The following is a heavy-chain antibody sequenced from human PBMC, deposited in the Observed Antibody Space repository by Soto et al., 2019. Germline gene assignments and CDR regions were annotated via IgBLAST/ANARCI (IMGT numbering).Heavy chain of an antibody. CDR1: GDAISSGGHS. J-gene: IGHJ4*02. V-gene: IGHV4-30-2*01. CDR2: IYHNGVT. Sequence: QLQLQESGSGLVKPSQTLSLTCAVSGDAISSGGHSWSWIRQPPGKGLEWIGYIYHNGVTYYDASLKSRVTILIDMSKSQFSLKLSSVTAADTAVYYCARGGNSGPFDYWGQGTLVTVSS. CDR3: ARGGNSGPFDY. D-gene: IGHD2-21*01.